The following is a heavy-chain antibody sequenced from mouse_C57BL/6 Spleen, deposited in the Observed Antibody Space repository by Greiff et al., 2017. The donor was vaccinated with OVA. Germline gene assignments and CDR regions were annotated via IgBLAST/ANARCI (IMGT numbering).Heavy chain of an antibody. CDR2: IYPGDGDT. CDR3: ASGLWYFDV. CDR1: GYAFSSSW. V-gene: IGHV1-82*01. J-gene: IGHJ1*03. Sequence: QVQLKQSGPELVKPGASVKISCKASGYAFSSSWMNWVKQRPGKGLEWIGRIYPGDGDTNYNGKFKGKATLTADKSSSTAYMQLSSLTSEDSAVYFCASGLWYFDVWGTGTTVTVSS.